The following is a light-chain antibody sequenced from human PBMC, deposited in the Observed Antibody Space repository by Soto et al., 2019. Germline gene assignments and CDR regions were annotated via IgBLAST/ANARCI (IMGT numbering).Light chain of an antibody. CDR1: QTINTY. J-gene: IGKJ1*01. CDR3: HQSYTTPQT. V-gene: IGKV1-39*01. CDR2: GAT. Sequence: DIQMTQSPSSLSASVGDRVTITCRASQTINTYLNLYQQKPGKAPKLLIYGATSLQSGVPSRFSGGGAGTDFSLTISSLQPEDFATYFCHQSYTTPQTFGHGTKVDIK.